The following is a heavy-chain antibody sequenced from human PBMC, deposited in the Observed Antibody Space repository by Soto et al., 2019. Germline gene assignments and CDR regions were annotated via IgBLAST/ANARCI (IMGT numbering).Heavy chain of an antibody. CDR2: ISSNGVGR. Sequence: EVQLAESGGGLAQPGGSLRLSCAASGFTLSGYAMDWVRQAPGTGLEYVSVISSNGVGRYYANSVQGRFTISRDNPKNTVYLQIGSMRPEDRAVYYCARRARPDFYYMDDWGKGTTVTV. V-gene: IGHV3-64*01. D-gene: IGHD6-6*01. CDR3: ARRARPDFYYMDD. J-gene: IGHJ6*03. CDR1: GFTLSGYA.